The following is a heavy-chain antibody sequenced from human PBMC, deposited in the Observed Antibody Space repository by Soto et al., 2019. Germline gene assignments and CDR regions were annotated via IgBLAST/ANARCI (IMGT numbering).Heavy chain of an antibody. CDR3: ARGLGDYYDSSGYKYYYYYGMDV. J-gene: IGHJ6*02. Sequence: SQTLSLTCAISGDSVSSNSAAWNWIRQSPSRGLEWLGRTYYRSKWYNDYAVSVKSRITINPDTSKNQFSLQLNSVTPEDTAVYYCARGLGDYYDSSGYKYYYYYGMDVWGQGTTVTVS. V-gene: IGHV6-1*01. CDR2: TYYRSKWYN. D-gene: IGHD3-22*01. CDR1: GDSVSSNSAA.